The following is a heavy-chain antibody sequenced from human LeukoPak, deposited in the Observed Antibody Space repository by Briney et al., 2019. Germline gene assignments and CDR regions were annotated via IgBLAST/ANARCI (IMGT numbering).Heavy chain of an antibody. CDR2: IYTSGST. CDR3: AGTRQLVGNFDY. CDR1: GGSISSYY. D-gene: IGHD6-6*01. J-gene: IGHJ4*02. Sequence: SETLSLTCTVSGGSISSYYWSWIRQPAGKGLEWIGRIYTSGSTNYNPPLKSRVTMSVDTSKNQFSLKLSSVTAADTAVYFCAGTRQLVGNFDYWGPGALVSVS. V-gene: IGHV4-4*07.